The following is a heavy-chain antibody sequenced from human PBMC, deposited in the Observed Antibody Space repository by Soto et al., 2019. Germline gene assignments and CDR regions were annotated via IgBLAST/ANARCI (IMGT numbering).Heavy chain of an antibody. CDR1: GFTFSSYA. CDR3: AMADSSGWPFFDY. J-gene: IGHJ4*02. Sequence: EVQLLESGGGLVQPGGSLRLSCAASGFTFSSYAMSWVRQAPGKGLERVADISGSGGSTYYADSVKGRFTISRDNSKKELDLQLNSLIADNTAVDYCAMADSSGWPFFDYWGQGTLVTVSS. CDR2: ISGSGGST. V-gene: IGHV3-23*01. D-gene: IGHD6-19*01.